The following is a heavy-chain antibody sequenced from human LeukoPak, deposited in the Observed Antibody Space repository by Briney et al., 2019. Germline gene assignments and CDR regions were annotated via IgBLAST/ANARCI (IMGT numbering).Heavy chain of an antibody. CDR2: ISAYNGNT. D-gene: IGHD4-17*01. CDR3: AREADYGDLPVDY. Sequence: ASVKVSCKASGYTFTSYGISWVRQAPGQGLEWMGWISAYNGNTNYAQKLQGRVTITADESTSTAYMELSSLRSEDTAVYYCAREADYGDLPVDYWGQGTLVTVSS. J-gene: IGHJ4*02. CDR1: GYTFTSYG. V-gene: IGHV1-18*01.